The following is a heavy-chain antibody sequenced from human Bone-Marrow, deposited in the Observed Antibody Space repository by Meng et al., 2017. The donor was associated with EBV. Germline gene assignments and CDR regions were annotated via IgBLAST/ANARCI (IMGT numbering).Heavy chain of an antibody. CDR1: GCAISSGGYY. Sequence: QVSVQEAGPGQVKPSPALSLPCAVSGCAISSGGYYWSWIRQPPGKCLEWIGYIYYSGSTYYNPSLKSRVTISVDTSKNQFSLKLSSVTAADTAVYYCARADDGDYYFDYWGQGTLVTVSS. CDR2: IYYSGST. D-gene: IGHD4-17*01. CDR3: ARADDGDYYFDY. J-gene: IGHJ4*02. V-gene: IGHV4-30-4*01.